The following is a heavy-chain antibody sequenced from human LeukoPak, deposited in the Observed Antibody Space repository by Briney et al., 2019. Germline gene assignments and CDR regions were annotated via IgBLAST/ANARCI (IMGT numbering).Heavy chain of an antibody. V-gene: IGHV3-9*01. CDR3: AKGGSVVPAAEFDY. J-gene: IGHJ4*02. D-gene: IGHD2-2*01. CDR1: GFTFDDYA. CDR2: ISWNSGSI. Sequence: GGSLRLSCAASGFTFDDYAMHWVRQAPGKGLEWVSGISWNSGSIGYADSVKGRFTISRDNAKNSLYLQMNSLRAEDTALYYCAKGGSVVPAAEFDYWGQGTLVTVSS.